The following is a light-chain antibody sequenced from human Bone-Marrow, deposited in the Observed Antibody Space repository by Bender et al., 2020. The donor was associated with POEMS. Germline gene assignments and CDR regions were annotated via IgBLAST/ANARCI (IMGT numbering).Light chain of an antibody. CDR1: SSDIGVYNF. V-gene: IGLV2-8*01. Sequence: QSALTQPPSASGSPGQSVTISCTGTSSDIGVYNFVSWYQQYPGKAPKLMIYEVNKRPSGVPDRFSGSKSGSTASLTISGLQAEDEADYYCSSYDATSTLFVFGSGTKVSVL. CDR2: EVN. J-gene: IGLJ1*01. CDR3: SSYDATSTLFV.